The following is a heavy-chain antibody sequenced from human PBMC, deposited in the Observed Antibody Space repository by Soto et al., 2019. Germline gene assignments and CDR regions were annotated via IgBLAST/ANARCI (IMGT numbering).Heavy chain of an antibody. CDR2: ISYDETNE. V-gene: IGHV3-30*18. CDR3: AKDLRTTISDYGMDV. Sequence: QVQLVESGGGVVQPGGSLRLTWVASGFTFGSHGMHWVRQPPGKGLEWVAVISYDETNEYYVDSVKGRFTISRDNSKSTLYLQMNRLRPEDTAVYKCAKDLRTTISDYGMDVWGQGTTVTVSS. CDR1: GFTFGSHG. J-gene: IGHJ6*02. D-gene: IGHD2-21*01.